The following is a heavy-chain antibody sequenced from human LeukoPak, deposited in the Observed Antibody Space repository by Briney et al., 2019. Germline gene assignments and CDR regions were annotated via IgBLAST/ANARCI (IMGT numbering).Heavy chain of an antibody. CDR3: ATDPGITMVRGVVNWFDP. CDR1: GFTFSNAW. D-gene: IGHD3-10*01. V-gene: IGHV3-15*01. CDR2: IKSKTDGGTT. J-gene: IGHJ5*02. Sequence: PGGSLRLSCAASGFTFSNAWMSWVRQAPGKGLEWVGRIKSKTDGGTTDYAVPVRGRFTISRDDSKSTLYLQMNSLKGEDTAVYYCATDPGITMVRGVVNWFDPWGQGTLVTVSS.